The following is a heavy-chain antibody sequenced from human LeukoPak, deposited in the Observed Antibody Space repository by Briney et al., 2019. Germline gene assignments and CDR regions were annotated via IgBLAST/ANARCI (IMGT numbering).Heavy chain of an antibody. V-gene: IGHV1-24*01. CDR3: ANLRGGITCCDAFDV. Sequence: ASVKVSCKASGNTLSDLSIHWVRQAPGKGLEWMGGFEPEDGETLYAQKFQGRVTMTEDTSTDTAYMELSSLRSEDTAIYFCANLRGGITCCDAFDVWGQGTVVIVSS. J-gene: IGHJ3*01. CDR1: GNTLSDLS. CDR2: FEPEDGET. D-gene: IGHD1-26*01.